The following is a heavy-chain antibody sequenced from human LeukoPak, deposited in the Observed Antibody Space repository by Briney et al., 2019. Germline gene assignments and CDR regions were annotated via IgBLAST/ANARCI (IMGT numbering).Heavy chain of an antibody. D-gene: IGHD2-2*01. CDR1: GGSINSYY. CDR2: ISHSGST. J-gene: IGHJ5*02. Sequence: TPSETLSLTCTVSGGSINSYYWNWIRQTPGKGLEWIGYISHSGSTSYNPSLKSRVTISIDTSKSQFSLKLRSVTAADTAVYYCARLPAHYCSSTSCDDSWFDPWGGGTVGTVSS. CDR3: ARLPAHYCSSTSCDDSWFDP. V-gene: IGHV4-59*08.